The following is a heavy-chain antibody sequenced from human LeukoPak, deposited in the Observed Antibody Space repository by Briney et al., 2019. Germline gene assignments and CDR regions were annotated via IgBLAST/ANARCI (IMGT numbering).Heavy chain of an antibody. Sequence: GGSLRLSCAASGFRFNTYWMSWVRQAPGKGLEWVANIKQDGNEKYYADSVKGRFTISRDNSRNTLYLQMHSLRAEDTAVYYCAKDRAYISSWYGCSTPWGQGTLVTVSS. CDR2: IKQDGNEK. J-gene: IGHJ5*02. D-gene: IGHD6-13*01. CDR3: AKDRAYISSWYGCSTP. V-gene: IGHV3-7*03. CDR1: GFRFNTYW.